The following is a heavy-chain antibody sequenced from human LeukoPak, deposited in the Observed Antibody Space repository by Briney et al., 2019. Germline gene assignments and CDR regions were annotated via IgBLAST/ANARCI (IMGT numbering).Heavy chain of an antibody. CDR1: GGSISSYY. CDR2: IYYSGST. D-gene: IGHD6-19*01. J-gene: IGHJ4*02. V-gene: IGHV4-59*12. CDR3: AREGEPSLIAVAAPVD. Sequence: SETLSLTCTVSGGSISSYYWSWIRQPPGKGLEWIGSIYYSGSTYYNPSLKSRVTISVDTSKNQFSLKLSSVTAADTAVYYCAREGEPSLIAVAAPVDWGQGTLVTVSS.